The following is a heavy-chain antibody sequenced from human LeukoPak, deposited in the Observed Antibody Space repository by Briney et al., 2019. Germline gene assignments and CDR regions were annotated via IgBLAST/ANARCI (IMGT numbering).Heavy chain of an antibody. J-gene: IGHJ3*02. CDR1: GFSFSSYG. D-gene: IGHD1-26*01. CDR2: IWYDGSNK. Sequence: GGSLRLSCAASGFSFSSYGMHWVRQAPGKGLEWVAVIWYDGSNKYYADSVKGRFTISRDSSKNTLYLQMNSLRAEDTAVYYCAKPRGSYSRVGDAFDIWGQGTMVTVSS. CDR3: AKPRGSYSRVGDAFDI. V-gene: IGHV3-33*06.